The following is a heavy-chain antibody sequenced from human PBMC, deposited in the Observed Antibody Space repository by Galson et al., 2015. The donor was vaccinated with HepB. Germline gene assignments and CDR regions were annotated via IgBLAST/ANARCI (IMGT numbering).Heavy chain of an antibody. J-gene: IGHJ2*01. CDR3: ARRVAAANGAYWYFDL. V-gene: IGHV3-11*06. D-gene: IGHD2-2*01. CDR1: GFTFSDYY. Sequence: SLRLSCAVSGFTFSDYYMSWIRQAPGKGLEWVSYISSSSSYTKYADSVKGRFTISRDNAKNSLYLQMTSLRAEDTAVYYCARRVAAANGAYWYFDLWGRGTLVTVSS. CDR2: ISSSSSYT.